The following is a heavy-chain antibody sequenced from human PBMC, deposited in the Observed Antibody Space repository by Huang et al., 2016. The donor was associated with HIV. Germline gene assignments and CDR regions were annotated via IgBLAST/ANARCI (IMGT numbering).Heavy chain of an antibody. D-gene: IGHD5-18*01. CDR1: GYTFSSFG. CDR3: ARGGGIQLWLLGYYYMDV. CDR2: ISVYNGNT. V-gene: IGHV1-18*01. J-gene: IGHJ6*03. Sequence: QVQLVQSGAEVKKPGASVKVSCKASGYTFSSFGISWVRQAPGQGLEWVGCISVYNGNTKFEQKFQGRLTMTTDTSTSTAYMELRSLRSDDTAVYYCARGGGIQLWLLGYYYMDVWGNGTTVTVSS.